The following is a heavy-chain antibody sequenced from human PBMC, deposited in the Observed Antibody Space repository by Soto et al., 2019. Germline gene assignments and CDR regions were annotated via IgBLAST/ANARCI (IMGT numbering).Heavy chain of an antibody. CDR3: ARDNPYTNSFGNWFDP. J-gene: IGHJ5*02. D-gene: IGHD6-13*01. CDR2: IIPVFGTV. Sequence: QVRLVQSGAEVKKPGYSVKVSCKASGGTFSNYAITWLRLAPGQGLEWLGGIIPVFGTVNYAQKFQGRVTITADESTSTAYMALNRLRSEDTAVYYCARDNPYTNSFGNWFDPWGQGTLVIVS. V-gene: IGHV1-69*01. CDR1: GGTFSNYA.